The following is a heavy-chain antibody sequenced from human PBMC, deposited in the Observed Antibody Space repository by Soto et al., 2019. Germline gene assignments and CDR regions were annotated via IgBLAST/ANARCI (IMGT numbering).Heavy chain of an antibody. Sequence: EVQLLESGGGLVQPGGSLRLSCAASGFTFSSYAMSWVRQAPGKGLEWVSAISGSGGSIGYADSVKGRFTISRDNAKNSLYLQMNSLRAEDTALYYCAKDGSGWPDYWGQGTLVTVSS. V-gene: IGHV3-23*01. CDR2: ISGSGGSI. J-gene: IGHJ4*02. D-gene: IGHD6-19*01. CDR1: GFTFSSYA. CDR3: AKDGSGWPDY.